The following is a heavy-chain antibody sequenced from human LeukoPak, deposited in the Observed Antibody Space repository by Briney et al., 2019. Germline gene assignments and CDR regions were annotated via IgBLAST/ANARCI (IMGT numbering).Heavy chain of an antibody. CDR2: IFYRGST. D-gene: IGHD3-22*01. CDR1: SGSISTSNYY. CDR3: AKSNGYGLIDI. V-gene: IGHV4-39*07. J-gene: IGHJ3*02. Sequence: PSGTLSLTCTVSSGSISTSNYYWGWVRQPPWKALEGIGHIFYRGSTYYSPSLKSRVPISLDPSRKQFSLKLNSGDAAERAVYYCAKSNGYGLIDIWGQGTMVTVSS.